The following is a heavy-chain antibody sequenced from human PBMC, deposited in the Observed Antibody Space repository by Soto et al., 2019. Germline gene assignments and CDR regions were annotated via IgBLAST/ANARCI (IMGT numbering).Heavy chain of an antibody. CDR3: ARRVVAYFDL. J-gene: IGHJ2*01. CDR1: GGSISSSSYY. D-gene: IGHD2-21*01. V-gene: IGHV4-39*01. Sequence: QLQLQESGPGLVKPSETLSLTCTVSGGSISSSSYYWGWIRQPPGKGLEWIGSIYYSGSTYYNPSLKSRVTIAVDTSKNQFSLKLRSVTAADTAVYYCARRVVAYFDLWGRGTLVTVSS. CDR2: IYYSGST.